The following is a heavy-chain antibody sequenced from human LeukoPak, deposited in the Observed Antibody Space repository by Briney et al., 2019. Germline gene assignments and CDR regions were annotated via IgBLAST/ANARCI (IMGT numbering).Heavy chain of an antibody. J-gene: IGHJ4*02. V-gene: IGHV3-21*01. CDR1: GFTFDDHG. Sequence: GGSLRLSCAASGFTFDDHGMNWVRQAPGKGLEWVSSISSSSSYIYYADSVKGRFTISRDNAKNSLYLQMNSLRAEDTAVYYCASNVATLGYWGQGTLVTVSS. D-gene: IGHD5-12*01. CDR2: ISSSSSYI. CDR3: ASNVATLGY.